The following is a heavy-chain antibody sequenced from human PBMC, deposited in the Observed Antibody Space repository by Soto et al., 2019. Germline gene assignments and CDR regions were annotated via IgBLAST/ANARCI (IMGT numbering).Heavy chain of an antibody. CDR1: GFTFSIYA. CDR3: AKDAPGSGWLSDY. D-gene: IGHD3-22*01. CDR2: IGGSGGGT. Sequence: LRLSCAASGFTFSIYAMSWVRQAPGKGLEWVSTIGGSGGGTSYADIVRGRFTISRDNSQNTLYLQMSSLRAEDTAVYYCAKDAPGSGWLSDYWGQGTLVTVSS. V-gene: IGHV3-23*01. J-gene: IGHJ4*02.